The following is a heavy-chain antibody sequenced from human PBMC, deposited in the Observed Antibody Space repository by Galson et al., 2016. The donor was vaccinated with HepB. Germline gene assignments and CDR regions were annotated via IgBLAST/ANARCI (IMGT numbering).Heavy chain of an antibody. CDR2: ISAYNDNT. CDR3: ARDPLGASTLDY. Sequence: SVKVSCKASTYTLSNYGITWVRQAPGQGLEWMGWISAYNDNTNYAQKFQGRVTMTTDSSTSTAYMEVSSLRSEDTAVYYCARDPLGASTLDYWGQGTLVTVSS. J-gene: IGHJ4*02. CDR1: TYTLSNYG. D-gene: IGHD1-26*01. V-gene: IGHV1-18*01.